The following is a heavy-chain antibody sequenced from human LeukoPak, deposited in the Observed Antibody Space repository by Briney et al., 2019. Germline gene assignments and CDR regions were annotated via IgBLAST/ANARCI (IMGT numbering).Heavy chain of an antibody. J-gene: IGHJ4*02. D-gene: IGHD3-10*01. CDR1: GYTFTSYG. CDR3: ARERGDYYGSGPGLNFDY. V-gene: IGHV1-18*01. Sequence: ASVKVSCKAAGYTFTSYGISWVRQAPRQGLEWMGWISAYNGNTNYAQKLRGRVTMTTVTSTSTAYMELRSLRSDDTAVYYCARERGDYYGSGPGLNFDYWGQGTLVTVSS. CDR2: ISAYNGNT.